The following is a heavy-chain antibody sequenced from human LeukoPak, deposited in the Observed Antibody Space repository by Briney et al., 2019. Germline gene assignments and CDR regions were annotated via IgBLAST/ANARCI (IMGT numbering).Heavy chain of an antibody. CDR1: GGSISSSSYY. CDR3: ARQWFGTYYYYYYMDV. CDR2: IYYSGST. V-gene: IGHV4-39*01. Sequence: SSETLSLTCTVSGGSISSSSYYRGWSRQPPGKGLEWIGSIYYSGSTYYHPSLNIRVTISVDSSKNQFSLKLSSVNSADTPVYYCARQWFGTYYYYYYMDVWGKGTTVTISS. J-gene: IGHJ6*03. D-gene: IGHD3-10*01.